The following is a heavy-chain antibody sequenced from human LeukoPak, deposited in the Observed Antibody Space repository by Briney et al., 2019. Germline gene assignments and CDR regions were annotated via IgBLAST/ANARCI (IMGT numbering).Heavy chain of an antibody. J-gene: IGHJ4*02. V-gene: IGHV1-2*02. CDR2: INPNSGGT. CDR1: XXTFTXXY. D-gene: IGHD3-16*01. Sequence: SCKXXXXTFTXXYMHWVRQAPGQGLEWMGWINPNSGGTNYAQKFQGRVTMTRNTSISTAYMELSSLRSEDTAVYYCARGLDYWGQGTLVTVSS. CDR3: ARGLDY.